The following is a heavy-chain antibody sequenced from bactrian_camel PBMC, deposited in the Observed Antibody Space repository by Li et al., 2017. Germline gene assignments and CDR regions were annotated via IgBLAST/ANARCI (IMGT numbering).Heavy chain of an antibody. J-gene: IGHJ4*01. Sequence: HVQLVESGGGSVQAGGSLTLSCVASGYNIDSNCMAWFRQAPGKEREGVAGINTDDGTAYYVDSVKGRFTVSEDRAENTLYLQMNALKPEDTAMYYCAADRRYGIRKVLASTVLSFPDSGQGTQVTVS. CDR1: GYNIDSNC. V-gene: IGHV3S1*01. CDR2: INTDDGTA. D-gene: IGHD6*01. CDR3: AADRRYGIRKVLASTVLSFPD.